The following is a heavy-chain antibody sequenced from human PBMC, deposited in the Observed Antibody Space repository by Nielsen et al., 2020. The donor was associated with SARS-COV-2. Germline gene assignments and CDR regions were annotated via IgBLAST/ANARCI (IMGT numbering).Heavy chain of an antibody. V-gene: IGHV3-11*01. CDR1: GFTFSSLW. CDR3: ARDYHSFLPY. CDR2: ISGGGGTI. D-gene: IGHD3-3*02. Sequence: GGSLRLSCAASGFTFSSLWMSWIRQAPGKGLEWVSHISGGGGTIYYADSVKGRFTISRDNAEKSLYLQMNNLSAEDTAVYYCARDYHSFLPYWGQGTLVTVAS. J-gene: IGHJ4*02.